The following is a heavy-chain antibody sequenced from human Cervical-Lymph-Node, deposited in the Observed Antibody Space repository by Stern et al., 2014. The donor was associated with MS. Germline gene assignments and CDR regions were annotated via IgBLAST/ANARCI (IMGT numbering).Heavy chain of an antibody. V-gene: IGHV1-69*01. CDR2: IITLFSPG. Sequence: VQLGQSGAEVKKPGSSVKVSCKASGGTFSSYVITWVRQTPGQTFEWMGGIITLFSPGNYAQKFQDRITITADESTSTVYMELRNLRSEDTAIYYCVIDTNWFDPWGQGTLVTVSS. CDR1: GGTFSSYV. CDR3: VIDTNWFDP. J-gene: IGHJ5*02.